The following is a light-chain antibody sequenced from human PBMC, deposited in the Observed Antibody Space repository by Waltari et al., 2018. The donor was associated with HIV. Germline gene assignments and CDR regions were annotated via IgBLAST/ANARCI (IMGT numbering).Light chain of an antibody. Sequence: QSVLTQPPPVSGTPGQNVTLPCSGSSSNIGSNIVNWYQQLPGAAPKLLIYSNEQRPSGVPDRFSGSKSGTSASLAISGLQSADEADYYCAAWDDSLNGMFGGGTRLTVL. CDR3: AAWDDSLNGM. CDR1: SSNIGSNI. J-gene: IGLJ3*02. V-gene: IGLV1-44*01. CDR2: SNE.